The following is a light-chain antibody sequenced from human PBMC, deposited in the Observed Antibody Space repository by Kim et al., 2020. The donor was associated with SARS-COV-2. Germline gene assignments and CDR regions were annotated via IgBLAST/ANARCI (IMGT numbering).Light chain of an antibody. CDR2: GAS. Sequence: APVVDGVTITCRACQHNSRWLAWYQQKPGGAPNLLISGASSLQSGVPSRFSDSGTETEFTLAISSLQPEDYATYYCQQAHSFPMYTSGQGTKLEI. J-gene: IGKJ2*01. V-gene: IGKV1-12*01. CDR1: QHNSRW. CDR3: QQAHSFPMYT.